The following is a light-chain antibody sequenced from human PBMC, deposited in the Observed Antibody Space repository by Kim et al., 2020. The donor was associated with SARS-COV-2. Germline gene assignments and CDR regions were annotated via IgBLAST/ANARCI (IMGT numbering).Light chain of an antibody. J-gene: IGKJ5*01. CDR3: QRYNDWTPSIT. Sequence: ETVMTQSPATLSVSPGERATLSCRASHSIRTNLAWYQQKLGQPPRLLIYGASTRATGVPARFSGSGTGTEFTLTISSLQSEDFAVYYCQRYNDWTPSITFGQGTRLEIK. V-gene: IGKV3-15*01. CDR2: GAS. CDR1: HSIRTN.